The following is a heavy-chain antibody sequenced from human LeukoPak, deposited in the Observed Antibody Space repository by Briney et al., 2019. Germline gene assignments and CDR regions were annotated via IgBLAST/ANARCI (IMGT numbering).Heavy chain of an antibody. CDR3: ARRAGQQLVLYYFDY. Sequence: ASVKVSCKASGYTFTSYYMHWVRQAPGQGLEWMGRMNPNNGNTNYAQKFQGRVTMTRDTSISTAYMELSRLRSEDTGVYYCARRAGQQLVLYYFDYWGQGTLVTVST. CDR1: GYTFTSYY. J-gene: IGHJ4*02. D-gene: IGHD6-13*01. CDR2: MNPNNGNT. V-gene: IGHV1-2*05.